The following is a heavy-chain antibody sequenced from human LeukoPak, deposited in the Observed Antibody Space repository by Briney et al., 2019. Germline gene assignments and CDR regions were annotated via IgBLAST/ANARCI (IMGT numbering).Heavy chain of an antibody. CDR3: AKDLVARGPYSSSWLGRFDL. V-gene: IGHV3-23*01. CDR2: ISGSGGST. J-gene: IGHJ2*01. D-gene: IGHD6-13*01. CDR1: GFTFSSYA. Sequence: GGSLRLSCAASGFTFSSYAMSWVRQAPGKGLEWVSAISGSGGSTYYADSVKGRFTISRDNSKNTLYLQMNSLRAEDTAVYYCAKDLVARGPYSSSWLGRFDLWGRGTLVTVSS.